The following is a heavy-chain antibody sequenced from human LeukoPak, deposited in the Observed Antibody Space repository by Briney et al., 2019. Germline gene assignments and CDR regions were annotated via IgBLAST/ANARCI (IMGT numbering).Heavy chain of an antibody. V-gene: IGHV4-34*01. Sequence: SETLSLTCAVYGGSFSGYYWSWIRQPPGKGLEWIGEINHNGSTNYNPSLKSRVTISVDTSKNQFSLKLSSVTAADTAVYYCARWQFILVDDSSGYYSHWGQGTLVTVSS. D-gene: IGHD3-22*01. CDR3: ARWQFILVDDSSGYYSH. CDR2: INHNGST. CDR1: GGSFSGYY. J-gene: IGHJ4*02.